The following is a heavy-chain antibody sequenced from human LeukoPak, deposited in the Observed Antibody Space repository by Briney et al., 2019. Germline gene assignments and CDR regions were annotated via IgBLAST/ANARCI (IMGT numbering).Heavy chain of an antibody. V-gene: IGHV3-48*01. Sequence: GGSLRLSCAASGFTLSSYSMNWVRQAPGKGLEWVSYISSSSSTIYYADSVKGRFTISRDNAKNSLYLQMNSLRAEDTAVYYCARDSRSSSWYSDAFDIWGQGTMVTVSS. D-gene: IGHD6-13*01. CDR2: ISSSSSTI. J-gene: IGHJ3*02. CDR3: ARDSRSSSWYSDAFDI. CDR1: GFTLSSYS.